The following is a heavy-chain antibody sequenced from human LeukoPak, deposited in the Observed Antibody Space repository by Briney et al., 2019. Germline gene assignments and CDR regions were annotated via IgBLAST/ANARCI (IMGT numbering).Heavy chain of an antibody. CDR2: ISGSGGST. D-gene: IGHD5-18*01. V-gene: IGHV3-23*01. Sequence: GGSLRLSCAASGFTFSSYAMSWVRQAPGKGLEWVSAISGSGGSTYYADSVKGRFTISRDNSKNMLYLQMNSLRADDTAVYYCARRGDIYGDAFDIWGQGTMVTVSS. CDR3: ARRGDIYGDAFDI. CDR1: GFTFSSYA. J-gene: IGHJ3*02.